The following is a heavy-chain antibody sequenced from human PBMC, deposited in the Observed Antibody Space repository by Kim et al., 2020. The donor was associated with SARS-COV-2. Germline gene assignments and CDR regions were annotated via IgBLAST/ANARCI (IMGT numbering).Heavy chain of an antibody. D-gene: IGHD3-10*01. Sequence: ADSVKRRFTISRDNSTNTLYLQMNSLRAEDTAVYDCARACRGGYYYGMDVWGQGTTVTVSS. CDR3: ARACRGGYYYGMDV. V-gene: IGHV3-30*01. J-gene: IGHJ6*02.